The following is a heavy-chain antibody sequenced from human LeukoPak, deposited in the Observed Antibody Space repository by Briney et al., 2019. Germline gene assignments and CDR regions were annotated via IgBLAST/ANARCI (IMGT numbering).Heavy chain of an antibody. D-gene: IGHD6-19*01. CDR2: IYTSGST. V-gene: IGHV4-4*07. CDR3: ARDTVAAPVGWFDP. J-gene: IGHJ5*02. Sequence: SETLSLTCTVSGGSISSYYWSWIRQPAGKGLEWIGRIYTSGSTNYKPSLKSRVTMSVDTSKNQFSLKLSSVTAADTAVYYCARDTVAAPVGWFDPWGQGTLVTVSS. CDR1: GGSISSYY.